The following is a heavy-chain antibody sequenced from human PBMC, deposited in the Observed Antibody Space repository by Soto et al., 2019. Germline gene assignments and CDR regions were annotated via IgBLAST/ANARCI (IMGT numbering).Heavy chain of an antibody. Sequence: GGSLRLSCVASAFSFSSYAMSWVRQAPGKGLEWVSYISSSSSTIYYADSVKGRFTISRDNAKNSLYLQMNSLRAEDTAVYYCAARVNYYYMDVWGKGTTVTVSS. CDR2: ISSSSSTI. CDR1: AFSFSSYA. CDR3: AARVNYYYMDV. J-gene: IGHJ6*03. D-gene: IGHD2-21*01. V-gene: IGHV3-48*01.